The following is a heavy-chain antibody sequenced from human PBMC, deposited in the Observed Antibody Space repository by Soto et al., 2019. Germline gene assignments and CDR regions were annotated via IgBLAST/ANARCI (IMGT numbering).Heavy chain of an antibody. CDR2: IFYSGTT. Sequence: SETLSLTYTVSGDSISSADYYWSWIRQTPVKGLEWIGHIFYSGTTYYNPSLKSRLTISVDTSKNHFFLWLSSLTAADTAVYYCARALWVEPELYYYGMDVWGQGTTVTVSS. CDR3: ARALWVEPELYYYGMDV. V-gene: IGHV4-30-4*01. CDR1: GDSISSADYY. D-gene: IGHD1-1*01. J-gene: IGHJ6*02.